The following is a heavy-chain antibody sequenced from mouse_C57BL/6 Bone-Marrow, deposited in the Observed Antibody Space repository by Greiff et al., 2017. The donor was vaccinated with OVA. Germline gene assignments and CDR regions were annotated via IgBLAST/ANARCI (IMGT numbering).Heavy chain of an antibody. CDR2: ISSGGSYT. CDR1: GFTFSSYG. J-gene: IGHJ3*01. CDR3: ARHRYSNYGLAY. Sequence: EVKLMESGGDLVKPGGSLKLSCAASGFTFSSYGMSWVRQTPDKRLEWVATISSGGSYTYYPDSVKWRFTISRDNAKNTLYLQMSSLKSEDTAMYYCARHRYSNYGLAYWGQGTLVTVSA. D-gene: IGHD2-5*01. V-gene: IGHV5-6*01.